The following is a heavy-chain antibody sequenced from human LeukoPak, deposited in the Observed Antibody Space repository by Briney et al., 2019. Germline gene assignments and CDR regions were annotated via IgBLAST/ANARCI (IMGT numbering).Heavy chain of an antibody. CDR3: ARDTRWAAAGKPGYYFDS. J-gene: IGHJ4*02. D-gene: IGHD6-13*01. CDR1: GFTDSSNY. V-gene: IGHV3-53*01. Sequence: QPGGSLRLSCAASGFTDSSNYMSDVPQSRGKGVEGVSLMYNGGSTYYADCVKGRFTISRDNSKNTLYLQMNRLRAEDTAVYYCARDTRWAAAGKPGYYFDSWGQGTLVTVSS. CDR2: MYNGGST.